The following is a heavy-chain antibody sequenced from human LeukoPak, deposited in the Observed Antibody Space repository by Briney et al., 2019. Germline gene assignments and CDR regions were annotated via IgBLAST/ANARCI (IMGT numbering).Heavy chain of an antibody. V-gene: IGHV3-23*01. J-gene: IGHJ3*02. Sequence: GGSLRLSCAASGFTFGSYAMNWVRQAPGKGLEWVSVISGSGGSTYYADSVKGRFTMSRDNSKNTLYLQMNSLRAEDTAVYYCAKERGNGVRGAFDIWGQGTMVTVSS. D-gene: IGHD4-17*01. CDR3: AKERGNGVRGAFDI. CDR2: ISGSGGST. CDR1: GFTFGSYA.